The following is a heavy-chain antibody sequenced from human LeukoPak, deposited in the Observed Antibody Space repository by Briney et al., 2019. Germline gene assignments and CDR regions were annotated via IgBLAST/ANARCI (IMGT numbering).Heavy chain of an antibody. D-gene: IGHD5-12*01. CDR1: GGSFSVYF. CDR3: AAEADRVNGDY. Sequence: SETLSLTCAVDGGSFSVYFWSWIRQPPGKGLEWIGEINQSGSTNYNPSLKSRVTISVGTSKNQFSLKLNSVTAADTAVYYCAAEADRVNGDYWGPGTLVTVSS. J-gene: IGHJ4*02. CDR2: INQSGST. V-gene: IGHV4-34*01.